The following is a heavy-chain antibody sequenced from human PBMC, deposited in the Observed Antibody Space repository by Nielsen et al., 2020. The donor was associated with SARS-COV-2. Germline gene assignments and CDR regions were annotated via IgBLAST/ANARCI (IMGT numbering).Heavy chain of an antibody. Sequence: GESLKISCAASGFTFSDYYMSWIRQAPGKGLEWVSYISSSGSTIYYADSVKGRFTISRDNAKNSLYLQMNSLRAEDTAVYYCARRNLVDFDYWGQGTLVTVSS. V-gene: IGHV3-11*04. CDR2: ISSSGSTI. CDR1: GFTFSDYY. D-gene: IGHD6-6*01. J-gene: IGHJ4*02. CDR3: ARRNLVDFDY.